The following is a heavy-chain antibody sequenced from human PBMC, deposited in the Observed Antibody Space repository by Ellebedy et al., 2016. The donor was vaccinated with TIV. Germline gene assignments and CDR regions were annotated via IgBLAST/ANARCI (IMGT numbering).Heavy chain of an antibody. J-gene: IGHJ6*02. Sequence: PGGSLRLSCAAPGFIFSSYGMHWVRRAPGKGLEWVAVIWHDGSNKYYADTVKGRFPISRDNSKNTLYLQMNSLRAEDTGIYYCAREAVTRNYYYGMDVWGQGTTVTVFS. CDR2: IWHDGSNK. CDR1: GFIFSSYG. V-gene: IGHV3-33*01. CDR3: AREAVTRNYYYGMDV. D-gene: IGHD4-17*01.